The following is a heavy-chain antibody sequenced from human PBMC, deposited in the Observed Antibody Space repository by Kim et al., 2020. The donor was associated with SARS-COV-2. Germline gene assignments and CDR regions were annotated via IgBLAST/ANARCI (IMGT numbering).Heavy chain of an antibody. CDR1: GGTFSSYA. J-gene: IGHJ5*02. CDR2: IIPIFGTA. CDR3: ARDLRDGDYGDWFDP. Sequence: SVKVSCKASGGTFSSYAISWVRQAPGQGLEWMGGIIPIFGTANYAQKFQGRVTITADESTSTAYMELSSLRSEDTAVYYCARDLRDGDYGDWFDPWGQGTLVTVSS. D-gene: IGHD4-17*01. V-gene: IGHV1-69*13.